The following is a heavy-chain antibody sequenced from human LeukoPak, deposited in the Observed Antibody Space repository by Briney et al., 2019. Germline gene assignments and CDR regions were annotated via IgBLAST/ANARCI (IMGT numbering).Heavy chain of an antibody. CDR2: MNPNSGNT. Sequence: ASVKVSCKASGYTFTSYDINWVRRATGQGLEWMGWMNPNSGNTGYAQKFQGRVTITRNTSISTAYMELSSLRSEDTAVYYCARVITHFNWFDPWGQGTLVTVSS. D-gene: IGHD1-20*01. J-gene: IGHJ5*02. V-gene: IGHV1-8*03. CDR1: GYTFTSYD. CDR3: ARVITHFNWFDP.